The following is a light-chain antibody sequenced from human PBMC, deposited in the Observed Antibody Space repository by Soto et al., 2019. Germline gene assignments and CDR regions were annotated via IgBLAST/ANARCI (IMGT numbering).Light chain of an antibody. CDR1: QSVSSSN. Sequence: EIVLTQSPVTLSLSPGERATLSCRASQSVSSSNLAWYQQKTGQAPRLLIYGTSSRATGIPDRFSGSGSGTDFTLTISRLEPEDFAVYYRQQYGTSPPYAFGQGTKLEIK. CDR2: GTS. J-gene: IGKJ2*01. CDR3: QQYGTSPPYA. V-gene: IGKV3-20*01.